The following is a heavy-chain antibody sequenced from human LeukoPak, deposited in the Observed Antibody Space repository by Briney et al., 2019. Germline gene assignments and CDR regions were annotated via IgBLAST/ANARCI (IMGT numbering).Heavy chain of an antibody. J-gene: IGHJ6*04. V-gene: IGHV4-31*02. Sequence: TYYNPSLKSRVTISVYTSKNQFSLKLSSVTAADTAVYYCARDLGCSSTSCPEDYYYYGMDVWGKGTTVTVSS. D-gene: IGHD2-2*01. CDR3: ARDLGCSSTSCPEDYYYYGMDV. CDR2: T.